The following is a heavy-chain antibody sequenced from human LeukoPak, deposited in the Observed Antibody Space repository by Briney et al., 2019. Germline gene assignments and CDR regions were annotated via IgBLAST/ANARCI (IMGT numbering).Heavy chain of an antibody. J-gene: IGHJ4*02. CDR1: HASIKTYY. CDR2: IYYTGTT. Sequence: SETLSLTCNVSHASIKTYYWSWIRQVPGKGLEWIGDIYYTGTTNYNPSLKSRVTISVDTSNNQFSLTLNSETAADTAVYYCAGARMSSEFVFWGQGILVTVSS. CDR3: AGARMSSEFVF. D-gene: IGHD6-6*01. V-gene: IGHV4-59*01.